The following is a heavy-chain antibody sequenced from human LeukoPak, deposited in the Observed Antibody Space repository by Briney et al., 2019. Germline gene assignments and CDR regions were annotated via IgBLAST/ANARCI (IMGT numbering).Heavy chain of an antibody. J-gene: IGHJ4*02. Sequence: ASVKVSCKASGYTFTGYYMHWVRQAPGQGLEWMGWINPNTGGTKYAQKFQGRVTMTRDTSISTAYMELSRLRSDDTAVYYCARDTDPTHFDYWGQGTLVTVSS. CDR1: GYTFTGYY. CDR3: ARDTDPTHFDY. V-gene: IGHV1-2*02. CDR2: INPNTGGT.